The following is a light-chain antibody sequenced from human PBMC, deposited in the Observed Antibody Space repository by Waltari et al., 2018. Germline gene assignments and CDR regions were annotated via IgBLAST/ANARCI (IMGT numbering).Light chain of an antibody. CDR1: QSLLYNSNDKNY. Sequence: DILSSLSPEHLSVSLGERVNINCKSTQSLLYNSNDKNYLAWYQQKPGQPPKLLFYWASTRHSGVPDRFSGSGSATDFTLTISGLQAEDVAVYYCQQYYSRRTFGQGTRVEIK. J-gene: IGKJ1*01. CDR3: QQYYSRRT. CDR2: WAS. V-gene: IGKV4-1*01.